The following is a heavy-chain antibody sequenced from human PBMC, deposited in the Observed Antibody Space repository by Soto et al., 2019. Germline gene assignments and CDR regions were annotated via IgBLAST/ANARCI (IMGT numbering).Heavy chain of an antibody. CDR1: GGSVSSGDHA. J-gene: IGHJ4*02. Sequence: QMQLQESGPGLVKPSETLSLNCVVSGGSVSSGDHAWGWIRQPPGKGLEWIGYSRSVNYNPSLRSRVPISVAPAKIQFSLKLRSVTAADTAVYYCGGDDGGAIDYWGQGTQVTVSS. V-gene: IGHV4-61*08. CDR2: YSRSV. CDR3: GGDDGGAIDY. D-gene: IGHD1-26*01.